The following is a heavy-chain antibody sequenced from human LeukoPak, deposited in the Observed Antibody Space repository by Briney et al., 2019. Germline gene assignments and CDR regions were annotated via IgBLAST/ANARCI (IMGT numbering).Heavy chain of an antibody. CDR1: GFTVSSNY. J-gene: IGHJ6*02. CDR2: IYSGGST. CDR3: ARELRDYYYYGMDV. D-gene: IGHD2-21*01. V-gene: IGHV3-53*05. Sequence: GGSLRLSCAASGFTVSSNYMSWVRQAPGKGLEWVSVIYSGGSTYYADSVKGRFTISRDNSKNTLYLQMNSLRAEDTAVYYCARELRDYYYYGMDVWGQGTTVTVSS.